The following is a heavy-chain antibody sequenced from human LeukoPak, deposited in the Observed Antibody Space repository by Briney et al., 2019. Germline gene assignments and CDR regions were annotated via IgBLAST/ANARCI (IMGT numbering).Heavy chain of an antibody. D-gene: IGHD3-16*01. J-gene: IGHJ4*02. CDR1: GGSFSGYY. CDR2: IHYSGST. Sequence: SETLSLTCAVYGGSFSGYYWSWVRQPPGKGLEWIGSIHYSGSTYYSPSLKSRITISVDTSKNQFSLKLSSVTAADTAVYYCVRDLGDYFDYWGQGTLVTVSS. V-gene: IGHV4-34*01. CDR3: VRDLGDYFDY.